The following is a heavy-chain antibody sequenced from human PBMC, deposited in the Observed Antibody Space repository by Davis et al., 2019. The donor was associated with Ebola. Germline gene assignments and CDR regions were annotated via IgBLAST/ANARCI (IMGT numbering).Heavy chain of an antibody. CDR1: GFTVSSNY. Sequence: GESLKISCAASGFTVSSNYMSWVRQAPGKGLEWVSVIYSGGSTYYADSVKGRFTISRDNSKNTLYLQMNSLRAEDTAVYYCARHLPGRSYYYYYGMDVWGQGTTVTVSS. J-gene: IGHJ6*02. CDR3: ARHLPGRSYYYYYGMDV. D-gene: IGHD1-14*01. V-gene: IGHV3-53*01. CDR2: IYSGGST.